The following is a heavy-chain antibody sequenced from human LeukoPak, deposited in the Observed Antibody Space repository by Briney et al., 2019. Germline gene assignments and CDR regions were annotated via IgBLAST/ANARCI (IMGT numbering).Heavy chain of an antibody. CDR2: ISYDGSNK. J-gene: IGHJ4*02. Sequence: GGSLRLSCAASGFTFSSYGMHWVRQAPGKGLEWVAVISYDGSNKYYADSVKGRFTISRDNSKNTLYLQMNSLRAEDTAVYYCAKDCPPQCGSSCLFDYGGQEPLVTVPS. CDR1: GFTFSSYG. V-gene: IGHV3-30*18. D-gene: IGHD2-21*01. CDR3: AKDCPPQCGSSCLFDY.